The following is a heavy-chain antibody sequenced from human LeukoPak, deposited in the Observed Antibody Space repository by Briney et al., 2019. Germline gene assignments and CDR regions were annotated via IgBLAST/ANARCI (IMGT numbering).Heavy chain of an antibody. V-gene: IGHV3-30*02. J-gene: IGHJ3*02. CDR1: GFTFSSYG. CDR2: IRYDGSNK. CDR3: AKDQSSSWYLGPKNEDAFDI. D-gene: IGHD6-13*01. Sequence: GGSLRLSCAASGFTFSSYGMHWVRQAPGKGLEWVAFIRYDGSNKYYADSVKGRFTISRDNSKNTLYLQMNSLRAEDTAVYYCAKDQSSSWYLGPKNEDAFDIWGQGTMVTVSS.